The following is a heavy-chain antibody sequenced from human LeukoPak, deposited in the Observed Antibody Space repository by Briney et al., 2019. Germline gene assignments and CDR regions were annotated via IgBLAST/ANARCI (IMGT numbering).Heavy chain of an antibody. Sequence: PSETLSLTCTVSGGSISSGGYYWSWIRQHPGKGLEWIGYIYYSGSTYYNPSLKSRVTISVDTSKNQFSLKLSPVTAADTAVYYCARDSTGSMDVWGQGTTVTVSS. CDR3: ARDSTGSMDV. CDR1: GGSISSGGYY. CDR2: IYYSGST. V-gene: IGHV4-31*03. J-gene: IGHJ6*02.